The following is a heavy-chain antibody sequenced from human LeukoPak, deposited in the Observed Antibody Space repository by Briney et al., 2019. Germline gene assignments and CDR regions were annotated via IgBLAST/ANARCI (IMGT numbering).Heavy chain of an antibody. V-gene: IGHV3-74*01. Sequence: PGGSLRLFCAASGFTFSKYWMLWVRQAPGKGLGSVSRTNTDGTVTTYADSVKGRFTVSRDNADNTMFLQMSSVRDEDTAVYYCATKQWLAPPPDSWGQGTPVTVSS. CDR1: GFTFSKYW. CDR2: TNTDGTVT. CDR3: ATKQWLAPPPDS. J-gene: IGHJ4*02. D-gene: IGHD6-19*01.